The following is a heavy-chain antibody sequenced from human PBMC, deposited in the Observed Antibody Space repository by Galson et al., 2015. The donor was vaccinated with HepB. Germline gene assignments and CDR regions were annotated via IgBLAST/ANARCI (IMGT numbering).Heavy chain of an antibody. V-gene: IGHV3-21*01. J-gene: IGHJ4*02. CDR2: ITSGSRHT. D-gene: IGHD1-1*01. CDR3: AKGLEYFDY. Sequence: SLRLSCAASGFSFSTYTMNWVRQAPGKGLEWLSSITSGSRHTYYADSVKGRFTISRDNANNSLYLQLKSLRAEDTAVYYCAKGLEYFDYWGQGILVTVSS. CDR1: GFSFSTYT.